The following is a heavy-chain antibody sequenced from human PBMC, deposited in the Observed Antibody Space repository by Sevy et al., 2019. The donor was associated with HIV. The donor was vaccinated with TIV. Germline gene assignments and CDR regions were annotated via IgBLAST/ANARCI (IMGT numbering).Heavy chain of an antibody. Sequence: GGSLRLSCAASGFTFSYSGMHWVRQAPGKGLEWVTFIQFDGSSQYYAYSVKGRFTILRDNSKNTLYLQMNSLRGDDTAVYYCAKNTAAVGVGGFDYWGQGTLVTVSS. V-gene: IGHV3-30*02. CDR1: GFTFSYSG. CDR2: IQFDGSSQ. CDR3: AKNTAAVGVGGFDY. D-gene: IGHD2-8*01. J-gene: IGHJ4*02.